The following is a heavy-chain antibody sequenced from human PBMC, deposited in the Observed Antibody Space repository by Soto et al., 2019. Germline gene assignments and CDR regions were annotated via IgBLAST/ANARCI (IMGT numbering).Heavy chain of an antibody. Sequence: QVQLVQSGAEVKKPGASVKVSCKASGYTFSSYDIHWVRQAPGLGLEWMGWTNPNSGNTGSAQKFQGRVTMTRDMSKTTADMELSSLRAEDTAIYYCARAGGSSWYGDVDYWGQGTLVTVSS. CDR3: ARAGGSSWYGDVDY. CDR1: GYTFSSYD. J-gene: IGHJ4*02. D-gene: IGHD6-13*01. V-gene: IGHV1-8*01. CDR2: TNPNSGNT.